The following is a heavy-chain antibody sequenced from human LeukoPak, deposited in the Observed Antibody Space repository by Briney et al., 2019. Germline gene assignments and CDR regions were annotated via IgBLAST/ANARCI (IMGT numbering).Heavy chain of an antibody. Sequence: SETLSLTCTVSGGFISSYYWSWIRQPAGKGLEWIGRIYTSGSTNYNPSLKSRVTMSVDTSKNQFSLKLSSVTAADTAVYYCARGIAAAGTGEAKYFQHWGQGTLVTVSS. V-gene: IGHV4-4*07. CDR2: IYTSGST. CDR3: ARGIAAAGTGEAKYFQH. CDR1: GGFISSYY. D-gene: IGHD6-13*01. J-gene: IGHJ1*01.